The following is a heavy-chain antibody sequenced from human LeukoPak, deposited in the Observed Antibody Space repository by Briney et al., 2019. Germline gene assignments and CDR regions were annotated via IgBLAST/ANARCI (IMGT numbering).Heavy chain of an antibody. J-gene: IGHJ4*02. V-gene: IGHV3-21*01. Sequence: GSLRLSCAASGFTFSSYSMNWVRQAPGKGLEWVSSISGTGDYIYYADSVKGRFTISRDNGKNSLFLQMNSLRVEDTAVYYCARREPTGCSGTSCFAGPVGNWGRGTLVTVSS. CDR1: GFTFSSYS. D-gene: IGHD2-2*01. CDR2: ISGTGDYI. CDR3: ARREPTGCSGTSCFAGPVGN.